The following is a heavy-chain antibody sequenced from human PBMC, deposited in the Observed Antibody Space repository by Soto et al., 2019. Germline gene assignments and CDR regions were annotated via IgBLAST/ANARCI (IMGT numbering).Heavy chain of an antibody. CDR1: GGSFSGYK. J-gene: IGHJ5*02. CDR3: ATVLDPSIAPRLSWFEP. D-gene: IGHD6-6*01. V-gene: IGHV4-34*01. CDR2: VNHSGNT. Sequence: SETLSLTCAVYGGSFSGYKWSWIRQPPGKGLEWIGEVNHSGNTKYNPSLKSRVTISGDMSKKQFSLKLSSVTAADTGIYYSATVLDPSIAPRLSWFEPWRQGTPVAVST.